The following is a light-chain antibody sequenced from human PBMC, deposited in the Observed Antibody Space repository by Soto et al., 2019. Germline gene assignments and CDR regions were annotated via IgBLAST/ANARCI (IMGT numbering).Light chain of an antibody. CDR3: CSYAGPTTHTF. V-gene: IGLV2-23*02. J-gene: IGLJ7*01. CDR1: SSDVGSYNL. Sequence: QSALTQPASVSGSRGQSITFSCTGTSSDVGSYNLVSWYQQHPGRAPKLIISEVNKRPSGISDRFSGSKSGSTASLTISGLQAEDEADYYCCSYAGPTTHTFFGGGTQLTVL. CDR2: EVN.